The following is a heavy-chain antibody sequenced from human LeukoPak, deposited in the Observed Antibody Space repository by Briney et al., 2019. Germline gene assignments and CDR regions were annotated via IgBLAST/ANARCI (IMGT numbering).Heavy chain of an antibody. CDR2: IYYSGST. CDR1: GGSISSSSYY. V-gene: IGHV4-39*01. D-gene: IGHD2-2*01. Sequence: SETLSLTCTVSGGSISSSSYYWGWIRQPPGKGLEWIGSIYYSGSTYYNPSLKSRVTISVDTSKNQFSLKLSSVTAADTAVYYCARRGYCSSTSCLSSWFDLWGQGTLVTVSS. CDR3: ARRGYCSSTSCLSSWFDL. J-gene: IGHJ5*02.